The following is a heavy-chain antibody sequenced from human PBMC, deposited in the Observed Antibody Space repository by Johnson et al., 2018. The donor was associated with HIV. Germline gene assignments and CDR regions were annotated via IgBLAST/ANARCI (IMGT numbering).Heavy chain of an antibody. CDR3: ASALCTWGAFDI. D-gene: IGHD2-8*01. V-gene: IGHV3-30-3*01. J-gene: IGHJ3*02. CDR2: ISYDGSNK. Sequence: VPLVESGGGVVQPGRSLRLSCAASGFTFSSYAMHWVRQAPGKGLEWVAVISYDGSNKYYADSVKGRFTISRDNSKNTLYLQMNSLRAEDTAVYYCASALCTWGAFDIWGQGTMVTVSS. CDR1: GFTFSSYA.